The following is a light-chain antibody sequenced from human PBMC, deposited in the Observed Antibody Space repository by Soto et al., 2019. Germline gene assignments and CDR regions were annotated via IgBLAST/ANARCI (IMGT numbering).Light chain of an antibody. CDR2: EVS. CDR3: SSYTSSGTYV. J-gene: IGLJ1*01. CDR1: ISDVGGYNY. Sequence: QSVLTQPASVSGSPGQSITISCTGTISDVGGYNYVSWYQQHPGKVPKLVIYEVSNRPSGVSNRFSGSKSGNTASLTISGLLAEDEADYYCSSYTSSGTYVFGTGTKLTVL. V-gene: IGLV2-14*01.